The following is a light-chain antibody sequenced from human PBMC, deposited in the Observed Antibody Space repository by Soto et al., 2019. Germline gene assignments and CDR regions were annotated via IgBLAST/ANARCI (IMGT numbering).Light chain of an antibody. V-gene: IGLV2-14*01. Sequence: QSALTQPASVSGSPGHSITISCTGTSSDVGRYNYVSWYQQYPGRAPKLMIYEVTNRPSGVSDRFSGSKSVKIASLTISRLQAAAEADYYCGSCTSTYVRIFGNGTKVTVL. CDR1: SSDVGRYNY. J-gene: IGLJ1*01. CDR2: EVT. CDR3: GSCTSTYVRI.